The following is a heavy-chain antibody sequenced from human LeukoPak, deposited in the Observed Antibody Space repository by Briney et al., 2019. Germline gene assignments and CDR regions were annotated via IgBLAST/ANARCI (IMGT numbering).Heavy chain of an antibody. CDR2: IVNSGDST. CDR3: AKVALEMAIIDAFDI. CDR1: GFTFSSYA. D-gene: IGHD5-24*01. Sequence: GGSLRLSCGASGFTFSSYAVSWVRQAPGKGLEWVSTIVNSGDSTYYADSVKGRFTISRDNSRNTLYLQMNSLRAEDTAVYYCAKVALEMAIIDAFDIWGQGTMVTVSS. V-gene: IGHV3-23*01. J-gene: IGHJ3*02.